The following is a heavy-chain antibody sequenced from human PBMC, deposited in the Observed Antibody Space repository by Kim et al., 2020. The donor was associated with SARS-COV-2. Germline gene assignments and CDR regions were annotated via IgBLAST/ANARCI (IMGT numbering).Heavy chain of an antibody. CDR3: AKDMGGRDGYTSECFQH. J-gene: IGHJ1*01. V-gene: IGHV3-9*01. CDR2: ISWNGGSI. CDR1: GFTFGGYA. D-gene: IGHD5-12*01. Sequence: GGSLRLSCAASGFTFGGYAMHWVRQAPGKGLEWVSGISWNGGSIGYADSVKGRFTISRDNAKNSLYLQMNSLRAEDTALYYCAKDMGGRDGYTSECFQHCGQGTLVTVSS.